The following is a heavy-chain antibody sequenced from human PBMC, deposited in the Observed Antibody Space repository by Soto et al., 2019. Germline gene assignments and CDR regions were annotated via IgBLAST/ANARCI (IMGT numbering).Heavy chain of an antibody. CDR3: VTRSRGLQSSPPRLDS. J-gene: IGHJ4*02. V-gene: IGHV3-23*01. CDR2: ISGSGSTT. D-gene: IGHD4-4*01. Sequence: EVQLLESGGGLVQPGGSLRLSCAASGLTFSGYGMSWVRQAPGTGLEWVSAISGSGSTTYYADSVKGRFTISSDDSKNILLLQMNSLRAEDTAVYYCVTRSRGLQSSPPRLDSWGQGTLVTVSS. CDR1: GLTFSGYG.